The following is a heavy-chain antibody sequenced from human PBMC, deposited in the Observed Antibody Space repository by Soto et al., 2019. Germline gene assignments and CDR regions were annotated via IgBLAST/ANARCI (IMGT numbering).Heavy chain of an antibody. Sequence: QVHLVQSGAEVKKPGASVKVSCKGSGYGFTTYGITWVRQAPGQGLEWMAWISGHNGNTNYAEKLQGRVTVTRDKSTSTAYMELRSLRSDDTAVYYCARGRYGDYWGQGALVTVSS. J-gene: IGHJ4*02. CDR2: ISGHNGNT. CDR3: ARGRYGDY. V-gene: IGHV1-18*01. CDR1: GYGFTTYG. D-gene: IGHD1-1*01.